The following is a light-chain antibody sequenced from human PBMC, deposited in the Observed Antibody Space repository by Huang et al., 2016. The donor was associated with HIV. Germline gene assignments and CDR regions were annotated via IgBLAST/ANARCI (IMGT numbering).Light chain of an antibody. V-gene: IGKV3-20*01. CDR3: QQYGSSPLMYT. Sequence: EIVLTQSPGTLSLSPGERATLSCRASQSVSSSYLAWYQQKPGQAPRLLIYGASSRATGIPDRVSGSGSGTDFTLTISRLEPEDFAVYYCQQYGSSPLMYTFGQGTKLEIK. CDR2: GAS. CDR1: QSVSSSY. J-gene: IGKJ2*01.